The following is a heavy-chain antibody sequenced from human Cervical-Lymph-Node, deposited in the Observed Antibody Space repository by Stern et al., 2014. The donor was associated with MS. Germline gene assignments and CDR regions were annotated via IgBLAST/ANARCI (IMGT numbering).Heavy chain of an antibody. Sequence: QLVQSGAEVKKPGASVKVSCKASGYTFTSYYMHWVRQAPGQGLEWMGIINPSGGSTSYAQKFQGRVTMTRDTSTSTVYMELSSLRSEDTAVYYCARDSKPIAARTTFDYWGQGTLVTVSS. J-gene: IGHJ4*02. V-gene: IGHV1-46*01. CDR2: INPSGGST. CDR1: GYTFTSYY. CDR3: ARDSKPIAARTTFDY. D-gene: IGHD6-6*01.